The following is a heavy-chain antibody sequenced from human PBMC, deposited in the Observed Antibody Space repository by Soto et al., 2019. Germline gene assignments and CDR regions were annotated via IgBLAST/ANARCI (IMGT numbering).Heavy chain of an antibody. J-gene: IGHJ6*02. Sequence: PSETLSLTCTVSGGSISSSSYYWGWISQPPGKGMERIGSIYYSGSTYYNPSLKSGVTISVDTSKNQFSLKLSSVTAADTAVYYYDSSGTKPLTYYGMDVWGQGTTVTVSS. CDR1: GGSISSSSYY. CDR3: DSSGTKPLTYYGMDV. V-gene: IGHV4-39*01. CDR2: IYYSGST. D-gene: IGHD3-22*01.